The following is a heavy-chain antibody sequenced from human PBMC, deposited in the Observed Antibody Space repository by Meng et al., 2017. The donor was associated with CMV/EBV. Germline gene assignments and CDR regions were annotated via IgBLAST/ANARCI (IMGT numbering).Heavy chain of an antibody. CDR3: ARAAPDYYDSSGPPDY. J-gene: IGHJ4*02. Sequence: QGQRVASGPGLVKPSQTLSLTCTFSGGSIGSGDYYWSWIRQPPGKGLEWIGYIYYSGSTYYNPSLKSRVTISVDTSKNQFSLKLSSVTAADTAVYYCARAAPDYYDSSGPPDYWGQGTLVTVSS. CDR1: GGSIGSGDYY. V-gene: IGHV4-30-4*08. CDR2: IYYSGST. D-gene: IGHD3-22*01.